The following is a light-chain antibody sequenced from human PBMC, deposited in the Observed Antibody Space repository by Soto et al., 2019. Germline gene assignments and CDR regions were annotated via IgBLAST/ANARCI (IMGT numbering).Light chain of an antibody. CDR2: VAS. Sequence: DIQMTQSPSSLSASVGDRVTITCRASQSISTSLCWFQQKPGRAPKLLIFVASTLQSGVPSRFSGSGFGTDFTLTISSLQPEDFAAYYCLQTYTVPRTFGQGTNLDIK. V-gene: IGKV1-39*01. CDR3: LQTYTVPRT. CDR1: QSISTS. J-gene: IGKJ2*01.